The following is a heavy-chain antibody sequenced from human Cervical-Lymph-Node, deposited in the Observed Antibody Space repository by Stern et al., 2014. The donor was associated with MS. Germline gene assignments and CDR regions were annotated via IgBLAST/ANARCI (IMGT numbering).Heavy chain of an antibody. CDR3: SRDHGAGSPHVQSYSYSMDV. V-gene: IGHV3-49*05. D-gene: IGHD6-13*01. CDR1: GFTFGDFA. J-gene: IGHJ6*02. Sequence: EVQLVESGGGVVKPGRSLTLSCTASGFTFGDFAMTWFRQPPGKGLEWVGFIRSEAYGETSQYAASVRGRFTVSRDDSKSTAYLRMNSLKTEDTATYYCSRDHGAGSPHVQSYSYSMDVWGQGTTVTVSS. CDR2: IRSEAYGETS.